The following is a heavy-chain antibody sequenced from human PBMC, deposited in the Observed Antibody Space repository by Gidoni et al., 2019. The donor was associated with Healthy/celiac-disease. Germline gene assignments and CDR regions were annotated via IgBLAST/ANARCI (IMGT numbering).Heavy chain of an antibody. V-gene: IGHV3-33*01. Sequence: QVQLVESGGGLVQPGWSLGISCAGSGFTFSSYGMHWVRQAPGKGLGGFAYIWYNGNNKYYADAVKGRFTNSRDNSKNTLYLQMNSLRAEDTAVYYCARDLGPKRIYFDYWGQGTLVTVSS. D-gene: IGHD2-15*01. CDR1: GFTFSSYG. J-gene: IGHJ4*02. CDR2: IWYNGNNK. CDR3: ARDLGPKRIYFDY.